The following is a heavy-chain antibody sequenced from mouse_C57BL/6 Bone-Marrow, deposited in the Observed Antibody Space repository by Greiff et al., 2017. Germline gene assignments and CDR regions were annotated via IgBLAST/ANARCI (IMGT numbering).Heavy chain of an antibody. D-gene: IGHD1-1*02. V-gene: IGHV1-74*01. J-gene: IGHJ2*01. Sequence: QVMLLQSGAELVKPGASVKVSCKASGYTFTSYWMHWVKQRPGPGLEWIGRIHPSDSDINYNHTFKGKATLSVDKSASTVYMPLSRLTSEDSAVYYCAWWDGYWGQGTTLTGSS. CDR2: IHPSDSDI. CDR1: GYTFTSYW. CDR3: AWWDGY.